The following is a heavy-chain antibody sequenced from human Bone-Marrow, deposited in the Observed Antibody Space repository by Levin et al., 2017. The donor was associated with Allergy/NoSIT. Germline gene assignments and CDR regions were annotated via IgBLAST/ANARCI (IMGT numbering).Heavy chain of an antibody. CDR3: ARDIVWGYDFWSGYYQSDY. V-gene: IGHV3-7*03. CDR1: GFTFSSYW. J-gene: IGHJ4*02. D-gene: IGHD3-3*01. Sequence: PGGSLRLSCAASGFTFSSYWMSWVRQAPGKGLEWVANIKQDGSEKYYVDSVKGRFTISRDNAKNSLYLQMNSLRAEDTAVYYCARDIVWGYDFWSGYYQSDYWGQGTLVTVSS. CDR2: IKQDGSEK.